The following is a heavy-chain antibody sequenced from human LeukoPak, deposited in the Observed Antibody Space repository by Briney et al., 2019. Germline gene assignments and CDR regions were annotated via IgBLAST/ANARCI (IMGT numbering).Heavy chain of an antibody. CDR3: ARHIAVAGTGLLGDY. D-gene: IGHD6-19*01. Sequence: GESLKIPCKGSGYSFTSYWIGWVRQMPGKGLEWMGIIYPGDSDTRYSPSFQGQVTISADKSISTAYLQWSSLKASDTAMYYCARHIAVAGTGLLGDYWGQGTLVTVSS. V-gene: IGHV5-51*01. J-gene: IGHJ4*02. CDR2: IYPGDSDT. CDR1: GYSFTSYW.